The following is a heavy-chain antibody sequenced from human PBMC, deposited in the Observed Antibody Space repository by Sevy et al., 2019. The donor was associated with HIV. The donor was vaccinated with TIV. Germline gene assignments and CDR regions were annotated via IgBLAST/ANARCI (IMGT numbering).Heavy chain of an antibody. CDR3: ARLGIMTTVGGVTAGPIDY. V-gene: IGHV5-51*01. CDR1: GYSFTSYW. CDR2: IYPGDSDT. D-gene: IGHD3-16*01. J-gene: IGHJ4*02. Sequence: GESLKISCKGSGYSFTSYWIGWVRQMPGKGLEWMGIIYPGDSDTRYSPSFQGQVTISADKSISTAYLQWSSRKASDTAMYYCARLGIMTTVGGVTAGPIDYWGQGTLVTVSS.